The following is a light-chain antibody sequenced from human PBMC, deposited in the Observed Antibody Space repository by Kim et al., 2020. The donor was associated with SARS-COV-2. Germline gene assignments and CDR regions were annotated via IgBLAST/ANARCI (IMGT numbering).Light chain of an antibody. V-gene: IGLV2-14*03. CDR2: DVS. J-gene: IGLJ3*02. CDR3: SSYTSSSARV. Sequence: QSALTQPASVSGSPGQSITISCTGTSSDVGGYNYVSWYQQHPGKAPKLMIYDVSNRPSGVSNRFSGSNSGKTASLTISGLQAEDEADYYCSSYTSSSARVFGGGTKLTVL. CDR1: SSDVGGYNY.